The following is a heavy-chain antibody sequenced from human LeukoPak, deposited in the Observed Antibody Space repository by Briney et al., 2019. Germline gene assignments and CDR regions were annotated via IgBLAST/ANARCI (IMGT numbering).Heavy chain of an antibody. CDR1: GGSISSGGYY. Sequence: SQTLSLTCTVSGGSISSGGYYWSWIRQPPGKGLEWIGYIYHSGSTYYNPSLKSRVTISVDKSKNQFSLKLSSVTAADTAVYYCARVREWELLDYWGQGTLVTVSS. CDR3: ARVREWELLDY. D-gene: IGHD1-26*01. V-gene: IGHV4-30-2*01. CDR2: IYHSGST. J-gene: IGHJ4*02.